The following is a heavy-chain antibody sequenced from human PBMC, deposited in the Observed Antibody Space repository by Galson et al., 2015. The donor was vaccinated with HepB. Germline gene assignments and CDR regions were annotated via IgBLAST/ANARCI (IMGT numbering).Heavy chain of an antibody. CDR1: GFTFSSYG. D-gene: IGHD6-19*01. CDR2: IWYDGSNK. J-gene: IGHJ6*03. Sequence: SLRLSCAASGFTFSSYGMHWVRQAPGKGLEWVAVIWYDGSNKYYADSVKGRFTISRDNSKNTLYLQMNSLRAEDTAVYYCARGTGIAVARGAGYYYYMDVWGKGTTVTVSS. CDR3: ARGTGIAVARGAGYYYYMDV. V-gene: IGHV3-33*01.